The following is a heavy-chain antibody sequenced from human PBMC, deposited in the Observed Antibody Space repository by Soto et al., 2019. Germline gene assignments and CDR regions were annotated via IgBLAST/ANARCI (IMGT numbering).Heavy chain of an antibody. D-gene: IGHD3-10*01. CDR1: GGSISSSSYY. CDR3: ARQGVYNSGLDY. Sequence: LQLRESGPGLVKPSETLSLTCTVSGGSISSSSYYWGWIRQPPGKGLEWIGSIYYSGSTYYNPSLKSRVTISVDTSKNQFSLKLSSVTAADTAAYYCARQGVYNSGLDYWGQGTLVTVSS. CDR2: IYYSGST. J-gene: IGHJ4*02. V-gene: IGHV4-39*01.